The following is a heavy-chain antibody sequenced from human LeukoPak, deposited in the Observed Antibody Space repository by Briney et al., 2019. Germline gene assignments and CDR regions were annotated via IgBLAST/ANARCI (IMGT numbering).Heavy chain of an antibody. J-gene: IGHJ4*02. V-gene: IGHV3-7*01. CDR3: ATADFYYGSGDNND. Sequence: GGSLRLSCAASGFTFSSYYMTWVRQAPGKGLEWVANIKEDGSEKYYVDSVKGRFTISRDNAKNSLYLQMNSLRAEDTAVYYCATADFYYGSGDNNDWGQGTLVTVSS. CDR2: IKEDGSEK. D-gene: IGHD3-10*01. CDR1: GFTFSSYY.